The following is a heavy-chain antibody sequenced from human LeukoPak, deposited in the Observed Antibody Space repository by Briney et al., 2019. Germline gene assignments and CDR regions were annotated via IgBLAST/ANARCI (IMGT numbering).Heavy chain of an antibody. D-gene: IGHD5-12*01. V-gene: IGHV3-23*01. CDR1: GFTFSSYA. CDR2: ISGSGGST. CDR3: ARGVSGYDQPN. J-gene: IGHJ4*02. Sequence: GGSLRLSCAASGFTFSSYAMSWVRQAPGKGLEWVSAISGSGGSTYYADSVKGRFTISRDNSKNTLYLQMNSLRAEDTAVYYCARGVSGYDQPNWGQGTLVTVSS.